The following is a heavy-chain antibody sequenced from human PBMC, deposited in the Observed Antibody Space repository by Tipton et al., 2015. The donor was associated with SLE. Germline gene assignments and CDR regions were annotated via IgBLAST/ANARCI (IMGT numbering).Heavy chain of an antibody. Sequence: SLRLSCVASGLTFDANTMHWVRQVPGQGLEWVSLITWDGGSTYYADSVKGRFTISRDNSKNSLYLQMNSLRPEDTALYYCARDISDDYYYYMDVWGKGTTVTVSS. CDR2: ITWDGGST. J-gene: IGHJ6*03. V-gene: IGHV3-43*01. CDR3: ARDISDDYYYYMDV. CDR1: GLTFDANT.